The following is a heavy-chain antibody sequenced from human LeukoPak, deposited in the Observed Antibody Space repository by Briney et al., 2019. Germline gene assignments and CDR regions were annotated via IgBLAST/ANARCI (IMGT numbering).Heavy chain of an antibody. CDR1: GGSISSSSYY. V-gene: IGHV4-39*01. J-gene: IGHJ4*02. CDR2: IYYSGST. Sequence: SETLSLTCTVSGGSISSSSYYWGWIRQPPGKGLEWIGSIYYSGSTYYNPSLKSRVTISVDTSKNQFSLKLSSVTAADTAVYYCARYSGWYPFDYWGQGTLVTVSS. D-gene: IGHD6-19*01. CDR3: ARYSGWYPFDY.